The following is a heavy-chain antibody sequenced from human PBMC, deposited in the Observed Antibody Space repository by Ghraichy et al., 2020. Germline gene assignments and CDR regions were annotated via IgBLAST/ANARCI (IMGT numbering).Heavy chain of an antibody. J-gene: IGHJ4*02. V-gene: IGHV1-69*13. D-gene: IGHD2-8*01. CDR2: FNPLFGTA. CDR3: ARGAPAQLLVYFLDH. Sequence: SVKVSCKASGGTLNNYAISWVRQAPGKGLEWLGGFNPLFGTANYAQNFQGRVTMTADESTTTAFLEVSSLRLEDTAVYYCARGAPAQLLVYFLDHWGQGSLVTVSS. CDR1: GGTLNNYA.